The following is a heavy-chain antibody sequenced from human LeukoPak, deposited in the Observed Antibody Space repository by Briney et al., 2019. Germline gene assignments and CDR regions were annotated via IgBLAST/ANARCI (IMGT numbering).Heavy chain of an antibody. V-gene: IGHV4-30-4*01. J-gene: IGHJ4*02. D-gene: IGHD4-17*01. CDR3: ARNGDFDY. CDR1: GGSISSGNYY. Sequence: SETLSLTCTVSGGSISSGNYYWSWIRQPPGKGLEWIGYIDYSGSTYYNPSPKSRVTISADTSKTQFSLNLSSVTAADTAVYYCARNGDFDYWGQGTLVTVSS. CDR2: IDYSGST.